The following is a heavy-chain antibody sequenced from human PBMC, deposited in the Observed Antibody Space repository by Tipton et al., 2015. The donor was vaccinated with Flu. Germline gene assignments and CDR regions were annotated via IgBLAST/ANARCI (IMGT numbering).Heavy chain of an antibody. CDR1: GGFISTYY. Sequence: TLSLTCTVSGGFISTYYWSWIRQPPGKGLEWIGYIHYTGSTDYSPSLKSRVTISVDTSKNQLSLKLSSVTAANTAVYYCARLLFEGFYGSGSLVYGMDVWGQGTTVTV. D-gene: IGHD3-10*01. J-gene: IGHJ6*02. CDR3: ARLLFEGFYGSGSLVYGMDV. CDR2: IHYTGST. V-gene: IGHV4-59*08.